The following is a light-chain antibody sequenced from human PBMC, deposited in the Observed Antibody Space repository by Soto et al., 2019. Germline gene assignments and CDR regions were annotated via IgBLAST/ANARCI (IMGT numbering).Light chain of an antibody. CDR1: QSVSSY. CDR2: DAS. Sequence: EIVLTQSPGPLSLSPGERATLSCRASQSVSSYLAWYQQKPGKAPRLLIYDASTRASGIPARFSGSGSGTDFTLTISSLEPEDFAVYYCQQRSDWPLLTFGGGTKVEIK. V-gene: IGKV3-11*01. CDR3: QQRSDWPLLT. J-gene: IGKJ4*01.